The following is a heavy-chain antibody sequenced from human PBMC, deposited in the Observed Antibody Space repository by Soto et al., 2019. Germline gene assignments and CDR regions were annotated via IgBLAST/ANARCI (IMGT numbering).Heavy chain of an antibody. J-gene: IGHJ5*02. CDR3: VRYSPPKKSYDSNPGWFDP. CDR1: GGSVSSGGYY. D-gene: IGHD3-22*01. V-gene: IGHV4-31*03. Sequence: SETLSLTCTVSGGSVSSGGYYWTWIRQHPGKGLEWIGYIYYSGSTYYNPSLKSRVTISLDTSRNQFSLSLSSVTAADTAIYFCVRYSPPKKSYDSNPGWFDPWGQGTLVTVSS. CDR2: IYYSGST.